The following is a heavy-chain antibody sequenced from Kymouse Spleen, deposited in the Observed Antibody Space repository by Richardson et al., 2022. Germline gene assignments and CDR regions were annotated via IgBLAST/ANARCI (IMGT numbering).Heavy chain of an antibody. CDR1: GFTFSNAW. CDR2: IKSKTDGGTT. CDR3: TKYNWNSLFDY. J-gene: IGHJ4*02. V-gene: IGHV3-15*01. D-gene: IGHD1-7*01. Sequence: EVQLVESGGGLVKPGGSLRLSCAASGFTFSNAWMSWVRQAPGKGLEWVGRIKSKTDGGTTDYAAPVKGRFTISRDDSKNTLYLQMNSLKTEDTAVYYCTKYNWNSLFDYWGQGTLVTVSS.